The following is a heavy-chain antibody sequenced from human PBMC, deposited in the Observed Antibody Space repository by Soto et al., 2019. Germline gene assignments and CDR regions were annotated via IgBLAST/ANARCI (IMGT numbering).Heavy chain of an antibody. V-gene: IGHV3-30-3*01. CDR1: GFTFNLFT. J-gene: IGHJ6*02. CDR3: ARGNMDV. CDR2: VSHVDDNK. D-gene: IGHD1-1*01. Sequence: QPGGSLRLSCAASGFTFNLFTFHWVRQAPDRGLEWVAVVSHVDDNKNYADYVRGRFIISRDNSKKMLYLQMNSLRADDTALYYCARGNMDVLGQGTTVTVSS.